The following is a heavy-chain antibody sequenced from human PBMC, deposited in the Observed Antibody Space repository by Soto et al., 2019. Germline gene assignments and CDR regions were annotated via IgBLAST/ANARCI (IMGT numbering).Heavy chain of an antibody. V-gene: IGHV4-31*03. D-gene: IGHD2-15*01. CDR2: IYYSGSS. J-gene: IGHJ4*02. Sequence: SSETLSLTCTVSGGSISSGGSYWSWIRQHPGKGLEWTGYIYYSGSSYYNPSLKSRVTISVDTSKNQFSLKLTSVTAADTAVYYCARGTLVGRGDFDYWGQGSLVTVSS. CDR3: ARGTLVGRGDFDY. CDR1: GGSISSGGSY.